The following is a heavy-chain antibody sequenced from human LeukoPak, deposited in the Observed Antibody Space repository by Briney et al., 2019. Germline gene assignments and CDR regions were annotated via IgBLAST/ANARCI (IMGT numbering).Heavy chain of an antibody. CDR2: IYTDGSFT. Sequence: QPGGSLRLSCAASGFTLSSYWMHWVRRAPGKGLVWVSRIYTDGSFTNYADSVKGRFTISRDNAKNTLYLQMNSLRGEDTAVYFCARERKSSTSVDYWGQGTLVTVSS. CDR3: ARERKSSTSVDY. CDR1: GFTLSSYW. D-gene: IGHD2-2*01. V-gene: IGHV3-74*01. J-gene: IGHJ4*02.